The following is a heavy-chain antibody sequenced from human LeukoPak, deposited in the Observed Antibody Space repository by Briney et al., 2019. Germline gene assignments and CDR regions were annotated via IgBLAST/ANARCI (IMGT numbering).Heavy chain of an antibody. CDR1: GYTFTGYY. Sequence: ASVKVSCKASGYTFTGYYMHWVRQAPGQGLEWMGRINPNSGGTNYAQKFQGRVTMTRDTSISTAYMELSRLRSDDTAVYYCARYPPLHLRQNWFDPWGQGTLVTVPS. CDR3: ARYPPLHLRQNWFDP. J-gene: IGHJ5*02. CDR2: INPNSGGT. V-gene: IGHV1-2*06.